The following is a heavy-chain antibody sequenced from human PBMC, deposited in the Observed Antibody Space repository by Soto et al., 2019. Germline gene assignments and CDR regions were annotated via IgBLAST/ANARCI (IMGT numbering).Heavy chain of an antibody. CDR3: ARAEVDMPTP. V-gene: IGHV3-66*01. J-gene: IGHJ5*02. D-gene: IGHD2-15*01. CDR1: GFSVTASY. CDR2: IWTNGGT. Sequence: PGGSLRLSCAASGFSVTASYMIWVRQAPGKGLEFVSVIWTNGGTLYADSVKGRFILSRDNSMKTVYLQMNSLRVENTAVYYCARAEVDMPTPWGQGTLVTVSS.